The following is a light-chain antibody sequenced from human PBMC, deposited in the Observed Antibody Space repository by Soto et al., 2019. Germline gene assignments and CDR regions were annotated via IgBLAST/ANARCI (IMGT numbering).Light chain of an antibody. CDR3: RQYYSYPRT. J-gene: IGKJ1*01. V-gene: IGKV1-5*01. Sequence: NQMTQSPFTLSSSVGDRVTIPCRASQSISSWLAWYQQKPGKAPKLLIYAASTLQSGVPSRFSGSGSGTDFTLTISCLQSEDFATYYCRQYYSYPRTFGQGTKVDI. CDR2: AAS. CDR1: QSISSW.